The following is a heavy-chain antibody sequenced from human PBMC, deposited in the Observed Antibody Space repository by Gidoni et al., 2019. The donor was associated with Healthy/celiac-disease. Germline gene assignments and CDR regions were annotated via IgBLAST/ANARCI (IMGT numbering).Heavy chain of an antibody. D-gene: IGHD3-22*01. CDR1: GFTFGAYA. CDR2: IRSKAYGGTT. CDR3: TRTDYYDSSGYYVSDY. J-gene: IGHJ4*02. V-gene: IGHV3-49*03. Sequence: EVQLVESGGGLVQPGRCLRLSCTASGFTFGAYAMSWFRQAPGKGLEWVGFIRSKAYGGTTEYAASVKGRFTISRDDSKSIAYLQMNSLKTEDTAVYYCTRTDYYDSSGYYVSDYWGQGTLVTVSS.